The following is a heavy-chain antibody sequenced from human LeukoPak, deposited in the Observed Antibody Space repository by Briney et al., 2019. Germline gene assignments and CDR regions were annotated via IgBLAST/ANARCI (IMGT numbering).Heavy chain of an antibody. CDR2: IYYSGST. J-gene: IGHJ3*02. CDR1: GGSFSSYY. Sequence: SETLSLTCAVYGGSFSSYYWSWIRQPPGKGLEWIGYIYYSGSTNYNPSLKSRVTISVDTSKNQFSLKLSSVTAADTAVYYCARRIRDIDAFDIWGQGTMVTVSS. CDR3: ARRIRDIDAFDI. V-gene: IGHV4-59*08. D-gene: IGHD5-24*01.